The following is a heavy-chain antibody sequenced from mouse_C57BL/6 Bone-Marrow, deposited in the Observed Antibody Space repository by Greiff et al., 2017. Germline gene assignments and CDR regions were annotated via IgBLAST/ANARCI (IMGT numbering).Heavy chain of an antibody. V-gene: IGHV14-4*01. J-gene: IGHJ2*01. D-gene: IGHD2-5*01. Sequence: VQLQQSGAELVRPGASVKLSCTASGFNIKDDYMHWVKQRPEQGLEWIGWIDPENGDTEYASKFQGKATITADTSSNTAYLQLSSLTSEDTAVDYCTNDYSNSYYFDYWGQGTTLTVSS. CDR2: IDPENGDT. CDR3: TNDYSNSYYFDY. CDR1: GFNIKDDY.